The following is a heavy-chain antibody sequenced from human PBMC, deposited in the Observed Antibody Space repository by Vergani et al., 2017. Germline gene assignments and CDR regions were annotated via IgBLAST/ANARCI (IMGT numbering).Heavy chain of an antibody. D-gene: IGHD6-19*01. J-gene: IGHJ5*02. CDR1: GASIRSSNYY. CDR2: IYYSLRT. Sequence: QRQLQESRPGLVKPSATMSLTCSVSGASIRSSNYYWGWIRQPPGKGLEWIASIYYSLRTYYNPSLKSRVTISVDTSKNQFSLKLSSLPAADTAVYFCAGHSTVEWLVKLGWIDPWGEGILVIVSS. CDR3: AGHSTVEWLVKLGWIDP. V-gene: IGHV4-39*01.